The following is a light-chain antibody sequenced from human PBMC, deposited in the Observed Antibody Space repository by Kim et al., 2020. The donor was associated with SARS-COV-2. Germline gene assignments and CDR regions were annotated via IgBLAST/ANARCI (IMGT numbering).Light chain of an antibody. Sequence: PGQSVTISCTGTSRDVGGYNYVSWYQQHPGKAPKLMIYDVTTRPSGVPDRFSGSKSGNTASLTISGLQAEDEADYYCCSYVGTYRVFGGGTKLTVL. CDR3: CSYVGTYRV. CDR1: SRDVGGYNY. J-gene: IGLJ3*02. CDR2: DVT. V-gene: IGLV2-11*01.